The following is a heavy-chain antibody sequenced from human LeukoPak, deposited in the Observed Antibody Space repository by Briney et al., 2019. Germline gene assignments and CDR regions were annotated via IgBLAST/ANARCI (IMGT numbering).Heavy chain of an antibody. D-gene: IGHD5-18*01. J-gene: IGHJ4*02. CDR2: ISAYNGNT. V-gene: IGHV1-18*01. Sequence: ASVKVSCKASGYTFTSYGISWVRPAPGQGLEWMGWISAYNGNTNYAQKLQGRVTMTTDTSTSTAYMELRSLRSDDTAVYYCARRRVDTAMDTFDYWGQGTLVTVSS. CDR1: GYTFTSYG. CDR3: ARRRVDTAMDTFDY.